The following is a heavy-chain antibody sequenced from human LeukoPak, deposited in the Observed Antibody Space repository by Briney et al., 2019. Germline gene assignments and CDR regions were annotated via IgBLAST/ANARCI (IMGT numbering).Heavy chain of an antibody. D-gene: IGHD3-9*01. CDR1: GVSISSYY. Sequence: SETLSLTCTASGVSISSYYWSWIRQPPGKGLEWIGYIYYSGSTNYNPSLKSRVTISVDTSKNQFSPKLSSVTAADTAVYYCARAFDPLIYFDYWGQGTLVTVSS. CDR3: ARAFDPLIYFDY. V-gene: IGHV4-59*01. J-gene: IGHJ4*02. CDR2: IYYSGST.